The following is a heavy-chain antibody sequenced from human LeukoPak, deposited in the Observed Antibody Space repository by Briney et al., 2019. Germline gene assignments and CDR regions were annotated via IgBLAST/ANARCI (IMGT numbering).Heavy chain of an antibody. CDR1: GFTFSSYE. D-gene: IGHD3-16*01. Sequence: PGGSLRLSCAASGFTFSSYEMNWVRQAPGKGLEWVSCISSSGSTIYYADSVKGRFTISRDNAKNSLYLQMNSLKASDTAMYYCAIFDFLFGEIDNWFDPWGQGTQVTVSS. V-gene: IGHV3-48*03. CDR2: ISSSGSTI. J-gene: IGHJ5*02. CDR3: AIFDFLFGEIDNWFDP.